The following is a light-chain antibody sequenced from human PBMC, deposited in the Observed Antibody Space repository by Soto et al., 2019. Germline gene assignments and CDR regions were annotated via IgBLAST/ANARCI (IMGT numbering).Light chain of an antibody. CDR1: SSNIGAGYD. V-gene: IGLV1-40*01. Sequence: QAVVTQPPSVSGAPGQRVTISCTRSSSNIGAGYDVHWYQQLPGTAPKLLMYGNNNRPSGVPDRFSGSKSGTSASLAITGLQAEDEAEYYCQSYDSSLSGYVFGGGTKLTVL. CDR2: GNN. CDR3: QSYDSSLSGYV. J-gene: IGLJ2*01.